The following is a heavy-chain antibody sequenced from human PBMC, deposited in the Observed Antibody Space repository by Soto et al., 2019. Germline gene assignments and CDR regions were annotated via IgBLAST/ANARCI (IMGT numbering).Heavy chain of an antibody. D-gene: IGHD3-22*01. CDR3: AKGNYDISGLSVSWFDP. V-gene: IGHV3-30*18. CDR2: ISYDGRNK. J-gene: IGHJ5*02. Sequence: QVQLVESGGGVVQPERSLRLSCAASGFTFSNYAMHWVRQAPGKGPEWVAAISYDGRNKYYADSVKGRFTISRDNSKNTQDLQMNSLRAEDTAVYYCAKGNYDISGLSVSWFDPWGQGTLVTVSS. CDR1: GFTFSNYA.